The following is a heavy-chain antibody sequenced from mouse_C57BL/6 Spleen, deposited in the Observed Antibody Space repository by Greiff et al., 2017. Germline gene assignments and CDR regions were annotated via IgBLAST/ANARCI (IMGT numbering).Heavy chain of an antibody. J-gene: IGHJ4*01. CDR3: ARRRLITTVAGMDY. D-gene: IGHD1-1*01. CDR2: ISSGSSTI. Sequence: EVKLVESGGGLVKPGGSLKLSCAASGFTFSDYGMHWVRQAPEKGLEWVAYISSGSSTIYYADTVKGRFPISRDNAKNTLFLQMTSLRSEDTAMYYCARRRLITTVAGMDYWGQGTSVTVSS. CDR1: GFTFSDYG. V-gene: IGHV5-17*01.